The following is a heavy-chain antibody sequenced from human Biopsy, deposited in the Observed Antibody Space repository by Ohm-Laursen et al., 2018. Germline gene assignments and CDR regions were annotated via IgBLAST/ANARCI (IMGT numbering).Heavy chain of an antibody. CDR2: IYSTGRSS. CDR1: GGSVDDYF. V-gene: IGHV4-4*07. CDR3: ARTPGVAVAGRFFDL. D-gene: IGHD6-19*01. J-gene: IGHJ2*01. Sequence: TLSLTWSVSGGSVDDYFWNWIRQPAGKGLEWIGRIYSTGRSSAYHPSFQSRATMSLDTSNKQFSLKLTSVTAADTAVYYCARTPGVAVAGRFFDLWGRGTLVTVSS.